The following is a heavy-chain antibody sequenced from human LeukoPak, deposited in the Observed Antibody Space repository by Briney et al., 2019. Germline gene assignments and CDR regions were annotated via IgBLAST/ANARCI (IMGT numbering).Heavy chain of an antibody. D-gene: IGHD3-3*01. Sequence: SETLSLTCAVYGGSFSGYYWSWIRQPPGKGLEWIGEINHSGSTNYNPSLKSRVTISVDTSKNQFSLKLSSVTAADTAVYYCARGGDFWSGYYSTPTLYYDYYMDVWGKGTTVTVSS. CDR2: INHSGST. CDR1: GGSFSGYY. V-gene: IGHV4-34*01. J-gene: IGHJ6*03. CDR3: ARGGDFWSGYYSTPTLYYDYYMDV.